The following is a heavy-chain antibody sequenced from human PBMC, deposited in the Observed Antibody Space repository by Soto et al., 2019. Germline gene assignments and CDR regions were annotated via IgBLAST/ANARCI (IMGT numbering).Heavy chain of an antibody. V-gene: IGHV3-9*01. CDR2: ISWNSGSI. CDR1: GFTFDDYA. D-gene: IGHD6-13*01. Sequence: GGSLRLSCAASGFTFDDYAMHWVRQAPGKGLEWVSGISWNSGSIGYADSVKSRLTITKDTSKNQVVLTMTNMDPVDTATYYCAHDSSSWYAPRPNWFDPWGQGTLVTVSS. CDR3: AHDSSSWYAPRPNWFDP. J-gene: IGHJ5*02.